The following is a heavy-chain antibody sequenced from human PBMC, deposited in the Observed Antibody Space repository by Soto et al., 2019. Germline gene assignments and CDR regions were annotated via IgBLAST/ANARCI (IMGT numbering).Heavy chain of an antibody. Sequence: QVQLVQSGAEVKKPGASVKVSCKASGYIFTNHYIHWVRQAPGQGLEWMGIINPSGGSTNYLQKLQGRVTMIRDTSTSTVYMELSSLRSEETAVYFCARADYYDSSGFYYDYWGQGTLVTVSS. V-gene: IGHV1-46*04. CDR3: ARADYYDSSGFYYDY. D-gene: IGHD3-22*01. CDR2: INPSGGST. J-gene: IGHJ4*02. CDR1: GYIFTNHY.